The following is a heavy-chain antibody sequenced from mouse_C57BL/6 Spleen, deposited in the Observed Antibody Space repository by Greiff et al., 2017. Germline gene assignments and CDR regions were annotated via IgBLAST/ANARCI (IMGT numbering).Heavy chain of an antibody. D-gene: IGHD1-1*01. CDR1: GYTFTSYG. V-gene: IGHV1-81*01. CDR3: ARRGGSNYWYFDV. J-gene: IGHJ1*03. Sequence: QVQLQQSGAELARPGASVKLSCKASGYTFTSYGISWVKQRTGQGLEWIGEIYPRSGNTYYNEKFKGKATLTADKSSSTAYMELRSLTSEDSAVYFCARRGGSNYWYFDVWGTGTTVTVSS. CDR2: IYPRSGNT.